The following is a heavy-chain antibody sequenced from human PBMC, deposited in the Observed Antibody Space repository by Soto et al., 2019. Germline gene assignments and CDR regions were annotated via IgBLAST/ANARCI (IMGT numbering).Heavy chain of an antibody. CDR2: IYYSGST. CDR3: ARHLSNWNYDYHYYYMDV. Sequence: PSETLSLTCTVSGGSISRYYWSWTRQPPGKGLEWIGYIYYSGSTNYNPSLKSRVTISVDTSKNQFSLKLSSVTAADTAVYYCARHLSNWNYDYHYYYMDVWGKGTTVTVSS. D-gene: IGHD1-7*01. CDR1: GGSISRYY. J-gene: IGHJ6*03. V-gene: IGHV4-59*08.